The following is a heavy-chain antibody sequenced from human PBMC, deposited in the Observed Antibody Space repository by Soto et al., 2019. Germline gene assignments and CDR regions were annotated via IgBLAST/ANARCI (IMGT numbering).Heavy chain of an antibody. CDR2: IIPIFGTA. J-gene: IGHJ6*02. CDR1: GGTFSSYA. Sequence: ASVKVSCKASGGTFSSYAISWVRQAPGQGLEWMGGIIPIFGTANYAQKFQGRVTITADESTSTAYMELSSLRSEDTAVYYCARAYCGGDCYPDVYYYYGMDVWGQGTTVTVSS. CDR3: ARAYCGGDCYPDVYYYYGMDV. V-gene: IGHV1-69*13. D-gene: IGHD2-21*02.